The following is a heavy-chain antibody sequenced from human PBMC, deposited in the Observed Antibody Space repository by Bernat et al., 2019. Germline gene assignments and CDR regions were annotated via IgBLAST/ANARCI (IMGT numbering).Heavy chain of an antibody. V-gene: IGHV3-15*07. J-gene: IGHJ6*02. D-gene: IGHD2-21*02. Sequence: EVQLVESGGGLVKPGGSLRLSCAASGFTFSNAWMNWVRQAPGKGLEWVGRIKRKTDGGTTDYAAPVKGRFTISRDDSKNTLYLQMNSLKTEDTAVYYCTTVRCRGGGDCYSSYYYYYYGMDVWGQGTTVTVSS. CDR1: GFTFSNAW. CDR2: IKRKTDGGTT. CDR3: TTVRCRGGGDCYSSYYYYYYGMDV.